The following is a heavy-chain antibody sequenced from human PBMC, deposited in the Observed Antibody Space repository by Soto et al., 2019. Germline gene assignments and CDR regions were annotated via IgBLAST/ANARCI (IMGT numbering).Heavy chain of an antibody. CDR1: GFTISNYA. D-gene: IGHD1-1*01. Sequence: PGGSLRLSYAASGFTISNYAMTWVRQATGKGLEGVSTLSGSGGSTYYAASVKGRFTISRDNSKDTLYLEMNSLRGEDTAVYFCAKQQGPGTPYYYAMDVWGQGTAVTVSS. V-gene: IGHV3-23*01. CDR3: AKQQGPGTPYYYAMDV. CDR2: LSGSGGST. J-gene: IGHJ6*02.